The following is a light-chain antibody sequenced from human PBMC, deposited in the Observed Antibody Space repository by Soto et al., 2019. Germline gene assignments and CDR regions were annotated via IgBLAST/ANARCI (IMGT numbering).Light chain of an antibody. Sequence: QSALTQPPSVSGSPGQSVTISCTGTSNDIGGYDYVSWYQHHPGKAPKLIVYDVTKRPSGVPDRFSGSKPGRTASLTISGIQAEDEADYYCCSYAGSYTFVFGTGTKLTVL. CDR3: CSYAGSYTFV. V-gene: IGLV2-11*01. J-gene: IGLJ1*01. CDR2: DVT. CDR1: SNDIGGYDY.